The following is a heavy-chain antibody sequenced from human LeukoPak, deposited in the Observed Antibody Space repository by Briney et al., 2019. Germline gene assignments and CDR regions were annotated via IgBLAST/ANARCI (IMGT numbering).Heavy chain of an antibody. Sequence: GGSLRLSCAASGFTFSSYAMSWVRQAPGKGLEWVSSISSSSSYIYYADSVKGRFTISRDNAKNSLYLQMNSLRAEDTAVYYCARPQINRYSSSWYFDYWGQGTLVTVSS. CDR2: ISSSSSYI. D-gene: IGHD6-6*01. CDR1: GFTFSSYA. V-gene: IGHV3-21*01. CDR3: ARPQINRYSSSWYFDY. J-gene: IGHJ4*02.